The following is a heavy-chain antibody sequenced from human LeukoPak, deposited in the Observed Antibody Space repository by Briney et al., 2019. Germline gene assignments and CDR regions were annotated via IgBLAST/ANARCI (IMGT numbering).Heavy chain of an antibody. CDR1: GGSISSYY. J-gene: IGHJ4*02. CDR2: IYYSGST. D-gene: IGHD3-10*01. CDR3: ARGGVPSFDY. V-gene: IGHV4-59*01. Sequence: TSETLTLTCTVSGGSISSYYWNWIRQPPGKGLEWIGYIYYSGSTNYSPSLKIRVTISVATSKNQFSLKLSSVTAADTALYYCARGGVPSFDYWGQGTLLTVSS.